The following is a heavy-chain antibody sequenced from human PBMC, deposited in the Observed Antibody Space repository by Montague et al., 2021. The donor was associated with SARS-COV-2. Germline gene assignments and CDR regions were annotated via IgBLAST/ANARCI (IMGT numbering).Heavy chain of an antibody. CDR2: IYYSGST. D-gene: IGHD3-22*01. CDR3: ARRPYYYDSSGQFDP. V-gene: IGHV4-59*12. CDR1: GGSISSYY. Sequence: SETLSLTCTVSGGSISSYYWSWIRQPPGKGLEWIASIYYSGSTYFNPSLKSRVAISIDTSKNQFSLKLSSVTAADTAVYYCARRPYYYDSSGQFDPWGQGVLVTVSS. J-gene: IGHJ5*02.